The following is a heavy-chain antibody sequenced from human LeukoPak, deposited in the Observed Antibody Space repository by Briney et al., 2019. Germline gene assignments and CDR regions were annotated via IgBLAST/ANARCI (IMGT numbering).Heavy chain of an antibody. CDR1: GGTFSSYA. D-gene: IGHD5-18*01. CDR3: ARDPDLLYSYGFGAFDI. CDR2: IIPIFGTA. V-gene: IGHV1-69*05. Sequence: ASVKVSCKASGGTFSSYAISWVRQAPGQGLEWMGGIIPIFGTANYAQKLQGRVSMTTDTSTSTAYMELRSLRSDDTAVYYCARDPDLLYSYGFGAFDIWGQGTMVTVSS. J-gene: IGHJ3*02.